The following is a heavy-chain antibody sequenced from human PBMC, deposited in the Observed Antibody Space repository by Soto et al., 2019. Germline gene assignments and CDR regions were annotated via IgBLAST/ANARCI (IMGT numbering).Heavy chain of an antibody. D-gene: IGHD2-15*01. CDR1: GFTFNTFA. J-gene: IGHJ4*02. Sequence: EVLLLESGGGLVQPGGSLRLSCAASGFTFNTFAMTWVRQAPGKGLEWVSALSGSGSLSYYADSVKGRFTISRDNSKNTMYLQMKSLRVDETAVYVCARDRGGALDSWGQGTLVTVSS. V-gene: IGHV3-23*01. CDR2: LSGSGSLS. CDR3: ARDRGGALDS.